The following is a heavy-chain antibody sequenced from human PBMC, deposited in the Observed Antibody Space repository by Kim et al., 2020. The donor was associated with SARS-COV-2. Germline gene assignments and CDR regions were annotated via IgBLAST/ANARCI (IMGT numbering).Heavy chain of an antibody. V-gene: IGHV3-30*02. CDR1: GFSFSSYG. J-gene: IGHJ5*02. CDR2: LDYDATKE. CDR3: ARDWIAVRPGWFDP. Sequence: GGSLRLSCAASGFSFSSYGLHWVRQAPGKGLEWVAFLDYDATKEYYADSVKGRFTISRDNSKNTLYLQMNSLRAEDTAVYYCARDWIAVRPGWFDPWGQGTLVSVSS. D-gene: IGHD6-6*01.